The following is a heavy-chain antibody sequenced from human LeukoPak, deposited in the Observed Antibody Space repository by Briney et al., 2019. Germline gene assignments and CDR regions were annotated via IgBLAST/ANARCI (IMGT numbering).Heavy chain of an antibody. J-gene: IGHJ4*02. CDR1: GFTFSSYG. CDR3: ARDRGENFITMVRGVIITLDY. CDR2: IRYDGSNK. V-gene: IGHV3-30*02. D-gene: IGHD3-10*01. Sequence: GGSLRLSCAASGFTFSSYGMHWVRQAPGKGLEWVAFIRYDGSNKYYADSVKGRFTISRDNAKNSLYLQMNSLRAEDTALYYCARDRGENFITMVRGVIITLDYWGQGTLVTVSS.